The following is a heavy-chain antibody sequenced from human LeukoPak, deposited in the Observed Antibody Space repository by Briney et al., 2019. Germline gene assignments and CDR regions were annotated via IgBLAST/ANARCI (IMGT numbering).Heavy chain of an antibody. V-gene: IGHV1-2*02. CDR3: ARTDMVRGVTNYYYYYYMDV. J-gene: IGHJ6*03. Sequence: ASVKVSCKASGYTFTGSYMHWVRQAPGQGLEWMGWINPNSGSTNSAQKFQGRVTMTRDTSISTAYMELSRLRSDDTAVYYCARTDMVRGVTNYYYYYYMDVWGKGTTVTISS. CDR2: INPNSGST. D-gene: IGHD3-10*01. CDR1: GYTFTGSY.